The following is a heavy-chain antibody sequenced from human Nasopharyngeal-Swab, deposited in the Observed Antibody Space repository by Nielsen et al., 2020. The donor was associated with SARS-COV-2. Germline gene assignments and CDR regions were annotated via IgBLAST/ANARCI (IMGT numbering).Heavy chain of an antibody. Sequence: SETLPLTCTVSGYSISSGYYWGWIRQPPGKGLEWIGSIYHSGSTYYNPSLKSRVTISVDTSKNQFSLKLSSVTAADTAVYYCASVNGYDFWSGYYHPFDYWGQGTLVTVSS. CDR3: ASVNGYDFWSGYYHPFDY. CDR1: GYSISSGYY. J-gene: IGHJ4*02. V-gene: IGHV4-38-2*02. D-gene: IGHD3-3*01. CDR2: IYHSGST.